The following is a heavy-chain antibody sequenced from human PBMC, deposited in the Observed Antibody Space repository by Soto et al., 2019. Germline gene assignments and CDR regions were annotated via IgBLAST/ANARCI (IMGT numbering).Heavy chain of an antibody. D-gene: IGHD3-22*01. CDR1: GFTFSSYG. CDR2: IWYDGFNK. J-gene: IGHJ4*02. CDR3: AKEWVYDSSGWSFDY. Sequence: SGGSLRLSCAASGFTFSSYGMHWVRQAPGKGLEWVAVIWYDGFNKYYADSVKGRFTFSRDNSKNTLYLQMNSLRAEDTAVYYCAKEWVYDSSGWSFDYWGQGTLVTVSS. V-gene: IGHV3-30*02.